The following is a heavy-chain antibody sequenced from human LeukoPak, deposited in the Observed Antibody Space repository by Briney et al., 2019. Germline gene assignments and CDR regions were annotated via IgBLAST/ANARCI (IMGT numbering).Heavy chain of an antibody. Sequence: ASVKDSCKASGYTFIGHYMHWVRQAPGQGLEWMGWINPNTGGTNYAQSFQGRVTMTRDTSISTAYMELSRLIFDDTAVYYCARDYSGSYTDWGQGTLVTVSS. V-gene: IGHV1-2*02. CDR3: ARDYSGSYTD. J-gene: IGHJ4*02. CDR2: INPNTGGT. D-gene: IGHD1-26*01. CDR1: GYTFIGHY.